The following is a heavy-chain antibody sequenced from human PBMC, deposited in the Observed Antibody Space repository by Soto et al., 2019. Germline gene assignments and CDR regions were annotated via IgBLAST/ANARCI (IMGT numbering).Heavy chain of an antibody. V-gene: IGHV3-23*01. Sequence: GGSLRLSCAASGVTFSSYARSWVRQAPGKGLEWVSVISDSAGSTYYADSVKGRFTISRDNAENSLYLQMNSLRAEDTAVYYCARNIPGATSPFEYWGQGTRVTVSS. CDR3: ARNIPGATSPFEY. J-gene: IGHJ4*02. CDR2: ISDSAGST. D-gene: IGHD2-2*01. CDR1: GVTFSSYA.